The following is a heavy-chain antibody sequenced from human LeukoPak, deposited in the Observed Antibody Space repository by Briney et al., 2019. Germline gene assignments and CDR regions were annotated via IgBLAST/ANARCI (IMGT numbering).Heavy chain of an antibody. Sequence: SETLSLTCTVSGGSISSYYWSWIRQPPGKGLEWIGYIYTSGSTNYNPSLKSRVTISVDTSKNQFSLKLSSVTAADTAVYYCASLVGATKAFDIWGQGTMVTVSS. J-gene: IGHJ3*02. D-gene: IGHD1-26*01. CDR1: GGSISSYY. CDR3: ASLVGATKAFDI. CDR2: IYTSGST. V-gene: IGHV4-4*08.